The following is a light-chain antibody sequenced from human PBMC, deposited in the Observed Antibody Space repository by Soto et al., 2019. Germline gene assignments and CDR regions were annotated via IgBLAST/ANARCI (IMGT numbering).Light chain of an antibody. CDR3: SSYTSSSTLDV. CDR1: NSDVGGYNY. J-gene: IGLJ1*01. Sequence: QSVLTQPASVSGSPGQSITISCTGTNSDVGGYNYVSWYQQHPGKAPKLMIYEVSNRPSGVSNRFTDSKSGNTASLTISGLQAEYEADYYCSSYTSSSTLDVFGTGTKVTVL. CDR2: EVS. V-gene: IGLV2-14*01.